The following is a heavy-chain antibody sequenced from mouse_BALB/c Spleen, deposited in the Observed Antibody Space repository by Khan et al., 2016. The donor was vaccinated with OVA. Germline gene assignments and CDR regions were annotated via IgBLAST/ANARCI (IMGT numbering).Heavy chain of an antibody. CDR3: ARGRAY. J-gene: IGHJ3*01. CDR1: GFSITSDYA. Sequence: EVQLQESGPGLVKPSQSLSLTCTVTGFSITSDYAWNWFRQFPGNKLEWMGYLTYSGSSSYTPSLKSRTSITRDTSKNQFFLQLNSVTTEDTATYYCARGRAYWGQGTLVTVSA. V-gene: IGHV3-2*02. D-gene: IGHD3-3*01. CDR2: LTYSGSS.